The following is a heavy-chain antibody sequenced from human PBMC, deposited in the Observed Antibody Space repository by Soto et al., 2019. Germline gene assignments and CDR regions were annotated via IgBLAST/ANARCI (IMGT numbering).Heavy chain of an antibody. CDR1: GGSICSYY. D-gene: IGHD1-26*01. J-gene: IGHJ4*02. Sequence: SETLSLTCTVSGGSICSYYWSWIRQPPGKGLEWIGYIYYSGSTNYNPSLKSRVTISVDTSKNQFSLKLSSVTAADTAVYYCAYSGFEPYYFDYWGQGTLVTASS. CDR2: IYYSGST. V-gene: IGHV4-59*01. CDR3: AYSGFEPYYFDY.